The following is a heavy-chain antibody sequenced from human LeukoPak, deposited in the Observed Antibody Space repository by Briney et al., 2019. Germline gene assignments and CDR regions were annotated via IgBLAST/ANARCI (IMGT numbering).Heavy chain of an antibody. V-gene: IGHV3-66*01. D-gene: IGHD3-10*01. CDR1: GFTVSSNY. J-gene: IGHJ6*03. CDR3: ARDGVTMVRGVIPYYYYYMDV. Sequence: GGSLRLSCAASGFTVSSNYMSWVRQAPGKGLEWVSVIYSGGSTYYADSVKGRFTISRDNSKNTLYLQMNSLRAEDTAVYYCARDGVTMVRGVIPYYYYYMDVWGKGTTVTVSS. CDR2: IYSGGST.